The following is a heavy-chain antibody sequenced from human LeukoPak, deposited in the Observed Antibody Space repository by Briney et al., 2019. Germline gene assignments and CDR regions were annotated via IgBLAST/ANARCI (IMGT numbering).Heavy chain of an antibody. Sequence: SESLSLTCTVSGVSISRYYWSWIRQPPGKGLEWIGYIYYSGSTNYNPSLKSRVSISIDTSKNQFSLQLNSVTTADTALYYCASNPGSGWIDYWGQGTLVSVSS. J-gene: IGHJ4*02. D-gene: IGHD6-19*01. V-gene: IGHV4-59*08. CDR2: IYYSGST. CDR3: ASNPGSGWIDY. CDR1: GVSISRYY.